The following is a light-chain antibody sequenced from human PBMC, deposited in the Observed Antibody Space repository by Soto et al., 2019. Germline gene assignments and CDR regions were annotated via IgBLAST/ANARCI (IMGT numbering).Light chain of an antibody. CDR1: SSDVGAYNF. Sequence: QSVLTQPASVSGSPGQSITISCSGTSSDVGAYNFVSWYQQHPGKAPKLMIYEVRNRPSGVSNRFSGSKSGNTASLTISGLQAEDEADYYCSSYATTIDVVFGGGTKLTVL. CDR3: SSYATTIDVV. V-gene: IGLV2-14*01. CDR2: EVR. J-gene: IGLJ2*01.